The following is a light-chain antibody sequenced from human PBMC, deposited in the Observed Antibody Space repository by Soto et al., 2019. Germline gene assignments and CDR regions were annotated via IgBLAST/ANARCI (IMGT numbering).Light chain of an antibody. CDR3: QQYGNSRWT. J-gene: IGKJ1*01. CDR1: QSVSSGY. V-gene: IGKV3-20*01. Sequence: EIVLTQSPGTLSLSPGERATLSCRASQSVSSGYLAWYQQKPGQAPRLLISGASTRATGIPDRFSGSGSGTDFTRTISRLEPEDFAVYYCQQYGNSRWTFGQGTKVDIK. CDR2: GAS.